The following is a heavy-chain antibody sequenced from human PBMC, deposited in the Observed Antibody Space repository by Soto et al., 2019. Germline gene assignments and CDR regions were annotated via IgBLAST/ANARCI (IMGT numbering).Heavy chain of an antibody. CDR2: IIPIFGTA. V-gene: IGHV1-69*06. D-gene: IGHD3-22*01. Sequence: GASVKVSCKASGGTFSSCAISWVRQAPGQGLEWMGGIIPIFGTANYAQKFQGRVTITADNSTSTAYMELSSLRTEDTAVYYWASQSYYYDSSGYYPLDYWCQGSLVTVSS. CDR3: ASQSYYYDSSGYYPLDY. CDR1: GGTFSSCA. J-gene: IGHJ4*02.